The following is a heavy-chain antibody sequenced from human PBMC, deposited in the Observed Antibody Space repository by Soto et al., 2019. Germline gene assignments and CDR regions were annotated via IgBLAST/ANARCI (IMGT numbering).Heavy chain of an antibody. CDR2: IYYSRST. V-gene: IGHV4-59*01. J-gene: IGHJ4*02. CDR3: ARHDYGDYMNLDY. D-gene: IGHD4-17*01. Sequence: SETLSLTCTVSGGSISSYYWSWIRQPPGKGLEWIGYIYYSRSTNYNPSLRSRVTISVDTSKNQFSLKLGSVTAADTALYYCARHDYGDYMNLDYWGQGTLVTVSS. CDR1: GGSISSYY.